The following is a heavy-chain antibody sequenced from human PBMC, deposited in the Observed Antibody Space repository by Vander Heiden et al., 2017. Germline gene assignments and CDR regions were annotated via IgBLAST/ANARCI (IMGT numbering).Heavy chain of an antibody. J-gene: IGHJ4*02. CDR3: ARGVEGRLDWSGYYRGRGYFDY. V-gene: IGHV1-18*01. D-gene: IGHD3-3*01. CDR1: GYTSTSYG. Sequence: QVQLVQSGAEVKKPGASVKVSCKASGYTSTSYGIRWVRQAPGQGLEWMGWISASNGNTNYAQQLQGSGTKTTDTSTGTAYMEVRSLRSDDAAVYYCARGVEGRLDWSGYYRGRGYFDYWGQGSLVTVSP. CDR2: ISASNGNT.